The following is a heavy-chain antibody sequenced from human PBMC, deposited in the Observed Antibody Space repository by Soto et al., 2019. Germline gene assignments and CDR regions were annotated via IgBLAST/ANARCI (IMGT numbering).Heavy chain of an antibody. J-gene: IGHJ3*02. V-gene: IGHV3-23*01. CDR1: GFTFSSYA. CDR2: ISGSGGST. Sequence: GGSLRLSCAASGFTFSSYAMSWVRQAPGKGLEWVSAISGSGGSTYYADSVKGRFTISRDNSKNTLYLQMNSLRAEDTAVYYCAKVKGATVTIWGGDDAFDIWGQGTMVTVSS. CDR3: AKVKGATVTIWGGDDAFDI. D-gene: IGHD4-17*01.